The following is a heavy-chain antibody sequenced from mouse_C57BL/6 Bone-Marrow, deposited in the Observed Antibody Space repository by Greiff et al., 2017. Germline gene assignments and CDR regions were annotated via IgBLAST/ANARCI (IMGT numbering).Heavy chain of an antibody. CDR3: ERGDNYWFAY. J-gene: IGHJ3*01. D-gene: IGHD1-3*01. CDR2: IYPDSGST. Sequence: QVQLQQPGAELVKPGASVTLSCKASGYTFTSYWMHWVQQRPGQGLEWIGMIYPDSGSTYYNEKFKSKATLTVDNSSSTAYMQLSSLTAEDSADYYSERGDNYWFAYWGQGTLVTVSA. V-gene: IGHV1-64*01. CDR1: GYTFTSYW.